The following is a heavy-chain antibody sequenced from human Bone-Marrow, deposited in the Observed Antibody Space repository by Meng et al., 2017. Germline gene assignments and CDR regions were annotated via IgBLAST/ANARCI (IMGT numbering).Heavy chain of an antibody. J-gene: IGHJ3*02. CDR3: ARAPRFGILTGYYPGGKKGGAFDI. V-gene: IGHV1-2*02. CDR2: INPNSGGT. Sequence: ASVKVSCKASGYTFTGYYMHWVRQAPGQGLEWMGWINPNSGGTNYAQKFQGRVTMTRDTSISTAYMELSRLRSDDTAVYYCARAPRFGILTGYYPGGKKGGAFDIWGQGTMVTVSS. D-gene: IGHD3-9*01. CDR1: GYTFTGYY.